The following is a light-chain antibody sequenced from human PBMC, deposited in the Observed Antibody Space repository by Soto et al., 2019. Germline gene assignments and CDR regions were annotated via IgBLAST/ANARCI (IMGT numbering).Light chain of an antibody. CDR1: QDISNY. CDR2: AAS. J-gene: IGKJ1*01. CDR3: QKYTTAPWT. Sequence: DIPMTQSPSSLSASVGDRVTITCRASQDISNYLGWYQQKPGKAPKLLIYAASTLQSGVPSRFSGSGSGTDFSLTISSLQPEDVATYYCQKYTTAPWTFGQGTKVEIK. V-gene: IGKV1-27*01.